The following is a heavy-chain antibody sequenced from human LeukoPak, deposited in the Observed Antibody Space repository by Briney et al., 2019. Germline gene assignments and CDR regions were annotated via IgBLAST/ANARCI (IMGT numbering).Heavy chain of an antibody. V-gene: IGHV3-48*03. D-gene: IGHD3-3*01. CDR1: GFTFSSFE. Sequence: GGSLRLPCAASGFTFSSFEMNWVRQAPGKGLEWVSYISSSGSTIYTADSVKGRFTISRDNAKNSLYLRMNSLRAEDTAVYHCARIKPYDFWSGYSSMDVWGQGTTVTVSS. CDR2: ISSSGSTI. J-gene: IGHJ6*02. CDR3: ARIKPYDFWSGYSSMDV.